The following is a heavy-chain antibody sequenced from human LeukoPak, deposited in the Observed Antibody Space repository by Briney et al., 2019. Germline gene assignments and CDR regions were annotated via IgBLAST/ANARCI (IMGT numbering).Heavy chain of an antibody. CDR3: ARLQRIRHCSEGVCTEGYYFDY. CDR2: LSRGGSTT. Sequence: GGSLRLSCAGTGFAFNMFAIDWVRQAPGKGLEWVSGLSRGGSTTNYADSVKGRFTISRDKSQNSVFLQLNSLGPEDTAVYYCARLQRIRHCSEGVCTEGYYFDYWGQGTLVTVSS. D-gene: IGHD2-15*01. V-gene: IGHV3-23*01. CDR1: GFAFNMFA. J-gene: IGHJ4*02.